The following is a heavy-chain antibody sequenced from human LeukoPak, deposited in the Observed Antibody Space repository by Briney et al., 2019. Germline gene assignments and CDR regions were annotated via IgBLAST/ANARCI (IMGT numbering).Heavy chain of an antibody. Sequence: PGGSLRLSCAASGFTFSSYSMNWVRQAPGKGLEWVAVISKDGSQGYYADSVRGRFTISRDNSKNTVYLQMTTLRVEDTAVYYCARDEDGRSSNYVFDYWGQGTLVTVSS. CDR1: GFTFSSYS. CDR3: ARDEDGRSSNYVFDY. CDR2: ISKDGSQG. J-gene: IGHJ4*02. V-gene: IGHV3-30*03. D-gene: IGHD3-16*01.